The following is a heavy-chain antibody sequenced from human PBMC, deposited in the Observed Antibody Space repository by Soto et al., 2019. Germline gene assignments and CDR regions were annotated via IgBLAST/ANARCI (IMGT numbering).Heavy chain of an antibody. CDR2: IGGTGSKE. J-gene: IGHJ4*02. V-gene: IGHV3-33*01. CDR1: GLTFSGLGMKFSSYG. D-gene: IGHD5-12*01. CDR3: ARSRMPYSDNEPSRD. Sequence: QVQLLESGGGVVQPGGSLRLSCGESGLTFSGLGMKFSSYGMEWVRQAPGKGLEWVALIGGTGSKEEYADPVKGRFTISRDNSKNTVYLQMSSLRVEDTGFYYCARSRMPYSDNEPSRDLGPGTLVTVSS.